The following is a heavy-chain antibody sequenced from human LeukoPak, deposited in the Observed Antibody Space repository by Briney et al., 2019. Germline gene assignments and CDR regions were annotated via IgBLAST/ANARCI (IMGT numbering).Heavy chain of an antibody. J-gene: IGHJ5*02. D-gene: IGHD3-22*01. CDR2: IYPKSGDT. CDR3: ARAVQFHYDSTGNYEPWWFDP. Sequence: ASVKVSCKASGYTFTGYYLHWLRQAPQQGLEWMGWIYPKSGDTKFAQKFQGRVTMTRDTSISTVYLEMSSLRSDDTAVYYCARAVQFHYDSTGNYEPWWFDPWGQGTQVIVSS. CDR1: GYTFTGYY. V-gene: IGHV1-2*02.